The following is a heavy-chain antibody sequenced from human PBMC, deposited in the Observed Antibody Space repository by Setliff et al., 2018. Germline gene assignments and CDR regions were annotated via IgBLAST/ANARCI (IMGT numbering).Heavy chain of an antibody. CDR1: GYSIRSGYI. V-gene: IGHV4-38-2*02. CDR3: ARDLRHGGDSDY. CDR2: IGHTGSI. J-gene: IGHJ4*02. D-gene: IGHD2-21*02. Sequence: PSEPLSLTCTVSGYSIRSGYIWGWIRQPPETRLEWVGNIGHTGSINYNPSLKSRLTISRDTSKNQVSLKLNSVTATDTAVYYCARDLRHGGDSDYWGQGILVTVSS.